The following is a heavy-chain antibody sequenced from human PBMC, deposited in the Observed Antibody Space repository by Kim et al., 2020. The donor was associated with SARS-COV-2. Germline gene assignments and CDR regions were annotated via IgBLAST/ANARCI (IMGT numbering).Heavy chain of an antibody. D-gene: IGHD1-7*01. CDR2: IYYSGST. CDR3: ARSPGGNWNYEGNFDY. Sequence: SETLSLTCTVSGGSISSYYWSWIRQPPGKGLEWIGYIYYSGSTNYNPSLKSRVTISVDTSKNQFSLKLSSVTAADTAVYYCARSPGGNWNYEGNFDYWGQGTLVTVSS. CDR1: GGSISSYY. V-gene: IGHV4-59*01. J-gene: IGHJ4*02.